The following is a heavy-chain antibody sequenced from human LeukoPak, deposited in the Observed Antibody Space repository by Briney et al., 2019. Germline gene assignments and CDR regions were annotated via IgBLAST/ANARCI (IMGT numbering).Heavy chain of an antibody. CDR1: GYSITTGYY. V-gene: IGHV4-38-2*02. CDR2: IYYSGST. CDR3: ARRSGETDY. J-gene: IGHJ4*02. D-gene: IGHD3-3*01. Sequence: KSSETLSLTCTVFGYSITTGYYWGWIRQPPGKGLEWIGSIYYSGSTYYNPSLKSRVTISVDTSKNQFSLKLSSVTAADTAVYYCARRSGETDYWGQGTLVTVSS.